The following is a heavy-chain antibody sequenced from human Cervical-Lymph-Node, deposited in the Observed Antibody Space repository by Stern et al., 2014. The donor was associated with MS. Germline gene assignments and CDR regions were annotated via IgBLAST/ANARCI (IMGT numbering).Heavy chain of an antibody. CDR2: IWYDGTHK. CDR1: GFTFSTYG. J-gene: IGHJ6*02. Sequence: VQLLESGGGVVQPGRSLRLSCAASGFTFSTYGMHWVRQAPGKGLEWVAVIWYDGTHKHYTDSVKGRFTISRDNSKNTLYLQMNSLRAEDTAVYYCARDEGEPYGMDVWGQGTTVTVSS. CDR3: ARDEGEPYGMDV. V-gene: IGHV3-33*01. D-gene: IGHD1-14*01.